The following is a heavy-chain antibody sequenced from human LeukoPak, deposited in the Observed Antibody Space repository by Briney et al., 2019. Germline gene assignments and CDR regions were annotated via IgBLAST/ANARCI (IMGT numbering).Heavy chain of an antibody. Sequence: SVKVSCKASGGTFSSYAISWVRQAPGQGLEWMGRIIPILGIANYAQKFQGRVTITADKSTSTAYMELSSLGSEDTAVYYCAAAGTEGWFDPWGQGTLVTVSS. J-gene: IGHJ5*02. CDR3: AAAGTEGWFDP. V-gene: IGHV1-69*04. D-gene: IGHD6-13*01. CDR2: IIPILGIA. CDR1: GGTFSSYA.